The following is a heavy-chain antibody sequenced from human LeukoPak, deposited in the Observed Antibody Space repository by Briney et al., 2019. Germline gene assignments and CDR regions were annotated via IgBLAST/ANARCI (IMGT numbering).Heavy chain of an antibody. CDR2: ISGSGGST. CDR1: GFTFSSYA. CDR3: AKDETQWLVSRRSYYFDY. V-gene: IGHV3-23*01. D-gene: IGHD6-19*01. Sequence: PGGSLRLSCAASGFTFSSYAMSWVRQAPGKGLEWVSAISGSGGSTYYADSVKGRFTISRDNSKNTLYLQMNSLRAEDTAVYYCAKDETQWLVSRRSYYFDYWGQGTLVTVSS. J-gene: IGHJ4*02.